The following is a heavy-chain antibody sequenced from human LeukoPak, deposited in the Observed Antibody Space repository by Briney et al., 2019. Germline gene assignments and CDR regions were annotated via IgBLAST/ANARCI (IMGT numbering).Heavy chain of an antibody. Sequence: PGGPLRLSCTASGFTFGDYAMSWVRQAPGKGLEWVGFIRSKAYGGTTEYAASVKGRFTISRDDSKSIAYLQMNSLKTEDTAVYYCTRGSNYYDSSGYYYWGQGTLVTVSS. CDR3: TRGSNYYDSSGYYY. CDR2: IRSKAYGGTT. J-gene: IGHJ4*02. V-gene: IGHV3-49*04. D-gene: IGHD3-22*01. CDR1: GFTFGDYA.